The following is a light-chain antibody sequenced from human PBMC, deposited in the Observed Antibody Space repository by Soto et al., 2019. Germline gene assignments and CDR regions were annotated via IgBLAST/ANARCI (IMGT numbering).Light chain of an antibody. CDR2: AAS. V-gene: IGKV1-39*01. CDR1: QNISNY. J-gene: IGKJ1*01. Sequence: DIQMTQSPSSLSASVGDRVTITCRATQNISNYLNWYQQKPGKAPQVLIYAASSLQSGVPSRFSGSGSGTDFTLTISSLQPEDVATYYCQQYNTYSGTFGQGTKVDIK. CDR3: QQYNTYSGT.